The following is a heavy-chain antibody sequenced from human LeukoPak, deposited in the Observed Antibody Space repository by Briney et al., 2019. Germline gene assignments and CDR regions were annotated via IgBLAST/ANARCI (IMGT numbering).Heavy chain of an antibody. CDR3: ARDCVVRGVICWFDS. Sequence: ASVKVSCKASGGTFSSYAISWVRQAPGQGLEWMGGIIPIFGTANYAQKFQGRVTITADESTSTAYMELSSLRSEDTAVYYCARDCVVRGVICWFDSWGQGTLVTVSS. J-gene: IGHJ5*01. D-gene: IGHD3-10*01. CDR2: IIPIFGTA. CDR1: GGTFSSYA. V-gene: IGHV1-69*13.